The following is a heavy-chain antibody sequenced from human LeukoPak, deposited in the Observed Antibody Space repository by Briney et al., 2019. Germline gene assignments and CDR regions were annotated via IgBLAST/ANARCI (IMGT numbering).Heavy chain of an antibody. CDR2: ISYDGSNK. D-gene: IGHD6-19*01. J-gene: IGHJ6*02. Sequence: GGSLRLSCAASGFTFSSFGMHWVRQAPGKGLEWVAVISYDGSNKYYADSVKGRFTISRDNSKNTLYLQMPSLRPDDTAVYYCPTHPPPQSLVFILYYYGMDVWGQGTTVPVSS. CDR1: GFTFSSFG. CDR3: PTHPPPQSLVFILYYYGMDV. V-gene: IGHV3-30*03.